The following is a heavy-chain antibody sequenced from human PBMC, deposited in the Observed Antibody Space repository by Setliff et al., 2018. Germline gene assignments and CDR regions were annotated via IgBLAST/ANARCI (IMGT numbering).Heavy chain of an antibody. CDR2: IKQDGSEK. J-gene: IGHJ4*02. V-gene: IGHV3-7*01. CDR3: SKHPTALTTAGGDY. Sequence: PGGSLRLSCAASGFTFSSYWMSWVRQAPGKGLEWVANIKQDGSEKYYVDSVKGRFTISRDNAENTLDLQMNSLRADDTAVYYCSKHPTALTTAGGDYWGQGTLVTVSS. CDR1: GFTFSSYW. D-gene: IGHD4-17*01.